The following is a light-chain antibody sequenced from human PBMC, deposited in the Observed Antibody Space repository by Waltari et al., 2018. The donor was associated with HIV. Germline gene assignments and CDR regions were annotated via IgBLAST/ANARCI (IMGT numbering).Light chain of an antibody. CDR1: SSDVGSTMP. V-gene: IGLV2-23*02. CDR3: CSYAGTVTYLV. J-gene: IGLJ2*01. CDR2: NVN. Sequence: QSPLTQPASVSGSPGPPVTITCNGTSSDVGSTMPVSWYQRHPGKGPRLIIYNVNSRPSGISSRFSGSKSGNTASLTISGLQADDEAEYICCSYAGTVTYLVFGGGTKLTVL.